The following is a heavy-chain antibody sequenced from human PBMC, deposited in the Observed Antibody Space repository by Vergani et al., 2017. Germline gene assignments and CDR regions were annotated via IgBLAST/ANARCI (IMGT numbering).Heavy chain of an antibody. D-gene: IGHD3-9*01. J-gene: IGHJ6*03. CDR1: GGSISSSSYY. CDR2: IYYSGST. CDR3: AGAPREGGRYFDWLGSYYYYYYMDV. V-gene: IGHV4-39*07. Sequence: QLQLQESGPGLVKPSETLSLTCTVSGGSISSSSYYWGWIRQPPGKGLEWIGSIYYSGSTYYNPSLKSRVTISVDTSKNQFSLKLSSVTAADTAVYYCAGAPREGGRYFDWLGSYYYYYYMDVWGKGTTVTVSS.